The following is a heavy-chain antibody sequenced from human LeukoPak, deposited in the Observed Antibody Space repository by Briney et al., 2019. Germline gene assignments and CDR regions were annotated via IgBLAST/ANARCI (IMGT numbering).Heavy chain of an antibody. CDR1: SGSVSNGDYY. CDR2: IYYTGSA. J-gene: IGHJ4*02. Sequence: SESLSLTCTVSSGSVSNGDYYWSWLRQPPGKALEWIGYIYYTGSAYYNPSLGGRVTLSVDTSKNQFSVKLSSVTAADTAVYYCARSQNYYGSGDYWGQGTLVTVSS. D-gene: IGHD3-10*01. V-gene: IGHV4-61*08. CDR3: ARSQNYYGSGDY.